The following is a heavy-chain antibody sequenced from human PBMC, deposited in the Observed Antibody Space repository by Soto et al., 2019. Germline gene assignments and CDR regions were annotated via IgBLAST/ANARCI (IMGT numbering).Heavy chain of an antibody. V-gene: IGHV5-51*03. CDR1: GYTFISYW. CDR3: ARGPNDLDY. J-gene: IGHJ4*02. Sequence: EVQLVQSGAEVKKPGDFLKISCQVSGYTFISYWIVWVRQLPGKDLECMGVIDPRDSDARYSPSFQGQVTFSVDKSINTVYLQWNSLKASDTATYYCARGPNDLDYWGQGTLVTVSS. CDR2: IDPRDSDA. D-gene: IGHD1-1*01.